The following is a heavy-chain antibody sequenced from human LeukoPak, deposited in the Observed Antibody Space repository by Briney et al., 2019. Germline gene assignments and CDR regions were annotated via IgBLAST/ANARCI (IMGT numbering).Heavy chain of an antibody. J-gene: IGHJ4*02. V-gene: IGHV4-39*01. CDR1: GGSISSSSYY. Sequence: SETLSLTCTVSGGSISSSSYYWGWIRQPPGKGLEWIGSIYYSGSTYYNPSLKSRVTISVDTSKNQFSLKLSSVTAADTAVYYCARSTGTNPVDYWGQGTLVTFSS. CDR2: IYYSGST. CDR3: ARSTGTNPVDY. D-gene: IGHD1/OR15-1a*01.